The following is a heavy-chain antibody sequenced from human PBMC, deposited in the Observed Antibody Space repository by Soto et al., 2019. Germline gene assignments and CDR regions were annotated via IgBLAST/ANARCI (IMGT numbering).Heavy chain of an antibody. CDR2: INPSGGST. CDR3: ARADYYDSSGFYYDC. Sequence: QVQLVQSGAEVKKPGASVKVSCKASGYIFTNHYIHWVRHAPGQGLEWMGIINPSGGSTNYLQKFQGRITMTRDTSTSTVYMELSSLRSEDTAVYFCARADYYDSSGFYYDCWGQGSLVTVSS. CDR1: GYIFTNHY. V-gene: IGHV1-46*01. D-gene: IGHD3-22*01. J-gene: IGHJ4*02.